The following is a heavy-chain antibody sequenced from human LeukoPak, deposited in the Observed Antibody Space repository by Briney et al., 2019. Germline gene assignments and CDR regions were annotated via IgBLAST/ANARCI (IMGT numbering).Heavy chain of an antibody. D-gene: IGHD1-26*01. J-gene: IGHJ4*02. Sequence: GGSLRLSCAASGFSFNGYGMHWGRQAPGQGLERVAIIWYDGSVTYYEDSVKGRFTISRDNSKSTLYLQMDSLRAEDTAVYYCARHGSGRNNFDPLDHWGQGTLVTVSS. CDR1: GFSFNGYG. CDR2: IWYDGSVT. CDR3: ARHGSGRNNFDPLDH. V-gene: IGHV3-33*01.